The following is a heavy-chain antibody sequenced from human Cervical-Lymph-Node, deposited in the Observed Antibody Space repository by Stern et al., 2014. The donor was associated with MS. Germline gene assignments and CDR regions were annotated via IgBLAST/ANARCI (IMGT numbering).Heavy chain of an antibody. CDR2: ISSDGFNR. J-gene: IGHJ4*02. D-gene: IGHD6-19*01. V-gene: IGHV3-30*18. CDR3: AKDAYSSGWYADY. CDR1: GFSFSRFG. Sequence: VQLVQSGGGVVQPGRSLRLSCAASGFSFSRFGMHWVRQAPGKGLGWVAVISSDGFNRYYTDSVKGRFTISRDNSKNTLYLRMNSLRAEDTAVYYCAKDAYSSGWYADYWGQGTLVTVSS.